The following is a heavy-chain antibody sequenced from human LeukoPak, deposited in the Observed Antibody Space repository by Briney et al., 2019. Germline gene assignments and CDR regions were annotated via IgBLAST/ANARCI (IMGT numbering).Heavy chain of an antibody. CDR2: IKQDGSEK. CDR3: AKAKVAGTDYFDY. V-gene: IGHV3-7*01. D-gene: IGHD6-19*01. CDR1: GFTFSSYW. J-gene: IGHJ4*02. Sequence: GGSLRLSCAASGFTFSSYWMSWVRQAPGKGLEWVANIKQDGSEKYYVNSVKGRFTISRDNAKNSLYLQMNSLRAEDTAVYYCAKAKVAGTDYFDYWGQGTLVTVSS.